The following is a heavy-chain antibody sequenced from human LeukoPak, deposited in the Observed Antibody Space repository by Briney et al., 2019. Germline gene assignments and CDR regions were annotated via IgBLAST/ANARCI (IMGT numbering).Heavy chain of an antibody. CDR2: IYYSRST. J-gene: IGHJ3*02. CDR1: GDSISSYY. V-gene: IGHV4-59*08. CDR3: ARHMDYYDSSGFYFDI. Sequence: PSETLSLTCTVSGDSISSYYWSWIRQPPGKGLEWIGYIYYSRSTNYNPSLKSRVTISVDTSKNQFSLKLSSVTAADTAVYYCARHMDYYDSSGFYFDIWGQGTMVTVSS. D-gene: IGHD3-22*01.